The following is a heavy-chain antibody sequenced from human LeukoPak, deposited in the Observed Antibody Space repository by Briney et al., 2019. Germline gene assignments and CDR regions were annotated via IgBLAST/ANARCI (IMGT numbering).Heavy chain of an antibody. CDR3: ARHLTALAAAGETNYYYYYMDV. CDR2: IYPGDSDT. V-gene: IGHV5-51*01. J-gene: IGHJ6*03. D-gene: IGHD6-13*01. CDR1: GYSFTSYW. Sequence: GESLKISCKGSGYSFTSYWIGWVRQMPGKGLEWMGIIYPGDSDTRYSPSFQGQVTISADKSISTAYLQWSSLKASDTAMYYCARHLTALAAAGETNYYYYYMDVWGKGTTVTISS.